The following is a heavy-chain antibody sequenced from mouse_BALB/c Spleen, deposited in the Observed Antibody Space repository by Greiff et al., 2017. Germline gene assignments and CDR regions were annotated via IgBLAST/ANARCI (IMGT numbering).Heavy chain of an antibody. CDR2: ISSGSSTI. CDR3: ARGYYGSSRYFDV. Sequence: DVMLVESGGGLVQPGGSRKLSCAASGFTFSSFGMHWVRQAPEKGLEWVAYISSGSSTIYYADTVKGRFTISRDNPKNTLFLQMTSLRSEDTAMYYCARGYYGSSRYFDVWGAGTTVTVSS. D-gene: IGHD1-1*01. V-gene: IGHV5-17*02. J-gene: IGHJ1*01. CDR1: GFTFSSFG.